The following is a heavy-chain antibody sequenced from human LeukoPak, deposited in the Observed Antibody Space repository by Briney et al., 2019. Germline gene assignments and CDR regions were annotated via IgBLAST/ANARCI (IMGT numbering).Heavy chain of an antibody. CDR3: AKGAAVADSLFDY. J-gene: IGHJ4*02. CDR2: ITSSGGNT. V-gene: IGHV3-23*01. Sequence: PGRSLRLSCAAFGFTFRNYALSWVRQGPGKGLERVSTITSSGGNTYYADSVKGRFTISRDNSKNTLYLQMNSLRAEDTAVYYCAKGAAVADSLFDYWGQGTLVTVSS. D-gene: IGHD6-19*01. CDR1: GFTFRNYA.